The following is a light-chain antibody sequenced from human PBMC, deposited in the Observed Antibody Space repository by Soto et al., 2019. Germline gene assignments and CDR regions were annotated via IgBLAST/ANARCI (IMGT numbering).Light chain of an antibody. J-gene: IGKJ1*01. CDR3: QHYGSSPRT. Sequence: EIVLTQSPGTLSLSPGERATLSCRASQSVSSTYLAWYQQKPGQAPRLLIYAASSRATGIPDRFSGSGSGTDITLTINRLETEDFAVYDCQHYGSSPRTFGQGTKVEVK. V-gene: IGKV3-20*01. CDR2: AAS. CDR1: QSVSSTY.